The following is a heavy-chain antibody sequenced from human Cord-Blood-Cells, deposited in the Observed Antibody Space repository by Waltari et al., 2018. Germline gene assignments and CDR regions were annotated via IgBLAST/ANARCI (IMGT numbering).Heavy chain of an antibody. V-gene: IGHV4-4*02. CDR2: IYHSGSN. J-gene: IGHJ4*02. D-gene: IGHD6-13*01. CDR3: ARDPGTGAGDY. Sequence: QVQLQESGPGLVKPSGTLSLTCAVSGGSISSSNWWSWVGEPPGKGLGGIGEIYHSGSNNYNPSLKSGVTISVDESKNQVSLKLGAGTAADTAVYYWARDPGTGAGDYWGQGTLVTVSS. CDR1: GGSISSSNW.